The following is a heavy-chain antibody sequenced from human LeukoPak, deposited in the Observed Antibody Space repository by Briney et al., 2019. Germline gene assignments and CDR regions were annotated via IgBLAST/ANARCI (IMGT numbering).Heavy chain of an antibody. V-gene: IGHV4-59*01. CDR3: ARGGGYYYFDS. CDR1: GGSISSYY. CDR2: IYYSGST. Sequence: SETLSLTCTVSGGSISSYYWSWIRQPPGKGLEWIGYIYYSGSTNYNPSLKSRVTISVDTSKNQFSLKLSSVTAADTAVYYCARGGGYYYFDSWDQGTLVTVSS. J-gene: IGHJ4*02. D-gene: IGHD2-21*01.